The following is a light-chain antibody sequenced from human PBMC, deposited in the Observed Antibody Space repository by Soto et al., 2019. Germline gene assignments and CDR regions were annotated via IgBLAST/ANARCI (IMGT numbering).Light chain of an antibody. J-gene: IGKJ1*01. V-gene: IGKV3-15*01. Sequence: DIIMTQSPATLSVSPGERATLSCRAGQSVASNLAWYQQKVGQAPRLLIYGASTRATGIPATFSGSGSGTEFTLSITSLRSEDFAVYYCQQYNDWPRTFGQGTKVEIK. CDR2: GAS. CDR3: QQYNDWPRT. CDR1: QSVASN.